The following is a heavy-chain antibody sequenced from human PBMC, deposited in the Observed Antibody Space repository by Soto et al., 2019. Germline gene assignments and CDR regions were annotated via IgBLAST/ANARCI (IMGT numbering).Heavy chain of an antibody. CDR1: GDSIKKSDSY. J-gene: IGHJ5*02. CDR3: VRHLLFVGPAQFDL. D-gene: IGHD2-21*01. V-gene: IGHV4-39*01. Sequence: SETLSLTCSVSGDSIKKSDSYWGWFRQFPGRGLEWIASIYYSGTTYYNPSLKSRVSISIDTSENHFSLKVTSGTAADTAVYFCVRHLLFVGPAQFDLCGQGALVT. CDR2: IYYSGTT.